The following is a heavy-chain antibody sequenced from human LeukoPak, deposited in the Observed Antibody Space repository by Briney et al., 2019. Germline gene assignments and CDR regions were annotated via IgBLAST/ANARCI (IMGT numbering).Heavy chain of an antibody. CDR1: GYTFTGYY. Sequence: ASVKVSCKASGYTFTGYYMHWVRQAPGQGLEWMGWINPSSGGTNYAQKFQGRVTMTRDTSISTAYMELSRLRSDDTAVFYCARVGQWELDRFHDYWGQGTLVTVSS. CDR3: ARVGQWELDRFHDY. D-gene: IGHD1-26*01. V-gene: IGHV1-2*02. CDR2: INPSSGGT. J-gene: IGHJ4*02.